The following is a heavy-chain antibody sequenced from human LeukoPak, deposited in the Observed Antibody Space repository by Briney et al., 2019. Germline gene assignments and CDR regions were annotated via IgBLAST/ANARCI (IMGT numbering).Heavy chain of an antibody. V-gene: IGHV4-34*01. D-gene: IGHD3-10*01. J-gene: IGHJ4*02. CDR2: INHSGST. CDR1: GGSFSGYY. CDR3: ARGVRVVRGVITLARAYYFDY. Sequence: SETLSLTCAVYGGSFSGYYWRWIRQPPGKGLEWIGEINHSGSTNYNPSLKSRVTISVDTSKNQFSLKLSSVTAADTAVYYCARGVRVVRGVITLARAYYFDYWGQGTLVTVSS.